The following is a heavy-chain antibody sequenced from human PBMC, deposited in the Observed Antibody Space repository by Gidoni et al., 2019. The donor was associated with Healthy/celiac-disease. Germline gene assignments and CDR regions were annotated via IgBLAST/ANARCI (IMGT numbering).Heavy chain of an antibody. D-gene: IGHD3-3*01. V-gene: IGHV3-23*04. J-gene: IGHJ4*02. CDR3: ANNYDFWSGYYIGYFDY. CDR2: ISGSGGST. CDR1: GFTFSSYA. Sequence: EVQLVESGGGLVQPGGSLRLSCAASGFTFSSYAMSWVRQAPGKGLEWVSAISGSGGSTYYADSVKGRFTISRDNSKNTLYLQMNSLRAEDTAVYYCANNYDFWSGYYIGYFDYWGQGTLVTVSS.